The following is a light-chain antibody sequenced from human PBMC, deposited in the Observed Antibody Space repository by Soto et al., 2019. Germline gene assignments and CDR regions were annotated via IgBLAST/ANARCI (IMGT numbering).Light chain of an antibody. CDR2: AAS. V-gene: IGKV3-20*01. J-gene: IGKJ1*01. Sequence: IVLTQSPGTLSLSPGERATLSCRASQSVGSNFLAWFQQKRGQAPRILIYAASNRASGIPDRFSGSGSGSDFTLTISRLEPEDCAVYYCQQYGSPPWAFGQGTRVEI. CDR3: QQYGSPPWA. CDR1: QSVGSNF.